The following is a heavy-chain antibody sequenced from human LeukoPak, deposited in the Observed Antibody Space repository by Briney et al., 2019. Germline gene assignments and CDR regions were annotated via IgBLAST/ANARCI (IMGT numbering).Heavy chain of an antibody. CDR2: ISGSGGST. Sequence: PGGSLRLSCAASGFTFSSYAMSWVRQAPGKGLEWVSAISGSGGSTYYADSVKGRFTISRDNSKNTLYLQMNSLRAEDTAVYYCAKDLRGGIAAAGGLLFDYWGQGTLVTVSS. V-gene: IGHV3-23*01. CDR3: AKDLRGGIAAAGGLLFDY. CDR1: GFTFSSYA. D-gene: IGHD6-13*01. J-gene: IGHJ4*02.